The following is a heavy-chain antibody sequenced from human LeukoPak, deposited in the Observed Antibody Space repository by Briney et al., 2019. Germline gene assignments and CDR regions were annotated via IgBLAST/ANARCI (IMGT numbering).Heavy chain of an antibody. CDR2: ISSSSSYI. D-gene: IGHD2-8*01. CDR3: AKDRCSNGIGCYYYYMDV. V-gene: IGHV3-21*01. J-gene: IGHJ6*03. Sequence: PGGSLRFSCAASGFTFSSYSMNWVRQAPGKVLEWVSSISSSSSYIYYTDSVKGRFSISRDSSKNTLYLQMNSLRAEDTAVYYCAKDRCSNGIGCYYYYMDVWGKGTTVTISS. CDR1: GFTFSSYS.